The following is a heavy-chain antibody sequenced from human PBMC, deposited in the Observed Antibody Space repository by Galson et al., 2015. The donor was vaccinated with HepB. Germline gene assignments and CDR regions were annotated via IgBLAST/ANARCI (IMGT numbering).Heavy chain of an antibody. CDR2: INPLGGST. J-gene: IGHJ4*02. V-gene: IGHV1-46*03. CDR1: GCTLTNYY. CDR3: AVVVFCYSDY. Sequence: SVKVSCKASGCTLTNYYVSWVRQAPGQGLEWIGLINPLGGSTVYADQFQVRVTMTGDTSTDTAYLELNRLRLDDTAIYYCAVVVFCYSDYWGQGTLVTVSS. D-gene: IGHD2/OR15-2a*01.